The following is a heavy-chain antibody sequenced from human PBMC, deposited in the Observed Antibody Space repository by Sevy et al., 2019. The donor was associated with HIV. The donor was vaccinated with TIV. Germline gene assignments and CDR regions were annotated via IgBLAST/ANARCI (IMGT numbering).Heavy chain of an antibody. D-gene: IGHD6-19*01. J-gene: IGHJ6*02. Sequence: QLGGSRRLSFPASGFTFITYSMHWVRRAPGRGREWWALKWFDGSNKYYADSVKGRFTISRDNSKNTLYLQMNSLRAEDTAVYYCAKAVADSNYYYGLDVWGQGTTVTVSS. CDR3: AKAVADSNYYYGLDV. CDR2: KWFDGSNK. CDR1: GFTFITYS. V-gene: IGHV3-33*06.